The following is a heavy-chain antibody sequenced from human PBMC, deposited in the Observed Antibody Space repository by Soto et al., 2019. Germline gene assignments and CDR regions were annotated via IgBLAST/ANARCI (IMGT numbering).Heavy chain of an antibody. CDR3: ARGNMGYSYGEGTYGMDV. D-gene: IGHD5-18*01. J-gene: IGHJ6*02. CDR2: ISAYNGNT. Sequence: ASVKVSCKASGYTFTSYGISWVRQAPGQGLEWMGWISAYNGNTNYAQKLQGRVTMTTDTSTSTAYMELRSLRSDDTAVYYCARGNMGYSYGEGTYGMDVWGQGTTVTVSS. V-gene: IGHV1-18*01. CDR1: GYTFTSYG.